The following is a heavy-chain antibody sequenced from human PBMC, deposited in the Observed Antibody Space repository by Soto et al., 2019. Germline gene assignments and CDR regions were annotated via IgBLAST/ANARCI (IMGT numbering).Heavy chain of an antibody. D-gene: IGHD6-19*01. J-gene: IGHJ4*02. V-gene: IGHV4-39*01. CDR3: ARQRIPGYSSGFL. CDR1: GGSISSSSYY. CDR2: IYYSGST. Sequence: PSETLSLTCTVSGGSISSSSYYWGWIRQPPGKGLEWIGSIYYSGSTYYNPSLKSRVTISVDTSKNQFSLKLSSVTAADTAVYYCARQRIPGYSSGFLWGQGTLVTVSS.